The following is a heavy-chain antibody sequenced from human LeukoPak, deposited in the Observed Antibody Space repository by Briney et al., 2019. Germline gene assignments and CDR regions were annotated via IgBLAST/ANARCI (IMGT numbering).Heavy chain of an antibody. CDR1: GGSFSGYY. CDR2: INHSGST. Sequence: SETLSLTCVVYGGSFSGYYWSWIRQPPGKGLEWIGEINHSGSTNYNPSLKSRVTISVDTSKNQFSLKLSSVTAADTAVYYCARVRGYDFWSGYYRVPAYNWFDPWGQGTLVTVSS. J-gene: IGHJ5*02. D-gene: IGHD3-3*01. V-gene: IGHV4-34*01. CDR3: ARVRGYDFWSGYYRVPAYNWFDP.